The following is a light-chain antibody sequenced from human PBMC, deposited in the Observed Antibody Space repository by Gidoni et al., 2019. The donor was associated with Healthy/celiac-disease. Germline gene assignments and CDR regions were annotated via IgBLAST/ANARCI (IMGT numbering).Light chain of an antibody. Sequence: DIVLTQSPGTLSLSPGERATLSCRASQSVSSSYLAWYQQKPGQAPRLLIYGASSRATGIPDRLSGSGSGTDFTLTISRLEPEDVAVYYCQQYGSSLYTFGQGTKLEIK. V-gene: IGKV3-20*01. J-gene: IGKJ2*01. CDR3: QQYGSSLYT. CDR2: GAS. CDR1: QSVSSSY.